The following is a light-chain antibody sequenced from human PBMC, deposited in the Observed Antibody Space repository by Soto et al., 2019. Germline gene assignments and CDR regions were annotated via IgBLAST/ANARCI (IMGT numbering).Light chain of an antibody. V-gene: IGLV2-14*01. J-gene: IGLJ1*01. CDR2: DVS. CDR1: SSDVGGYNC. Sequence: QSVLTQPASVSGSPGQSITISCTGTSSDVGGYNCVSWYQQRPGKAPKLMIYDVSNRPSGVSNRFSGSKSGNTASLTISGLQAEDEADYYCSSYTSGSTLYVFGSGTKVTVL. CDR3: SSYTSGSTLYV.